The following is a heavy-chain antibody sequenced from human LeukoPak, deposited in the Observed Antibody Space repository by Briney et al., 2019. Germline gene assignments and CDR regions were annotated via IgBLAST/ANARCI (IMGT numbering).Heavy chain of an antibody. J-gene: IGHJ3*02. CDR2: INPNSGGT. CDR3: ARDPDSSFVFVPDPSPRDAFDI. Sequence: ASVKVSCKASGYTFTGYYMRWVRQAPGQGLEWMGWINPNSGGTNYAQKFQGRVTMTRDTSISTAYMELSRLRSDDTAVYYCARDPDSSFVFVPDPSPRDAFDIWGQGTMVTVSS. D-gene: IGHD3-22*01. CDR1: GYTFTGYY. V-gene: IGHV1-2*02.